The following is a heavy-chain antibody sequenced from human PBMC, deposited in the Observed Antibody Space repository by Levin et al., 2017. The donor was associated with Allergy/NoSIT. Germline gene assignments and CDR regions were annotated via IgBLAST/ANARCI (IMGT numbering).Heavy chain of an antibody. CDR3: ARDPNKDDSFDY. D-gene: IGHD2-15*01. CDR1: GFTFRSYG. V-gene: IGHV3-33*01. Sequence: PGGSLRLSCAVSGFTFRSYGFHWVRQAPGKGLEWVAVIWYDGSQKYYADSVKDRFTISRDNSNNTVYLQMNSLRVEDTAVYYCARDPNKDDSFDYWGQGTLVTVSS. J-gene: IGHJ4*02. CDR2: IWYDGSQK.